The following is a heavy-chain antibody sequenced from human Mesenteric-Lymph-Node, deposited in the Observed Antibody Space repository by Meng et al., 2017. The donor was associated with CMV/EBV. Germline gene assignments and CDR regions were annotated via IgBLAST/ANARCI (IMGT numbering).Heavy chain of an antibody. Sequence: VSGGSISSGRYYWSWIRQHPGKGLEWIGYIYYSGSTSYNPSLRSRVTISIDTSKNQFSLKLSSVTAADTAVYYCARDVTTTYWYFELWGRGTLVTVSS. CDR2: IYYSGST. D-gene: IGHD1/OR15-1a*01. CDR3: ARDVTTTYWYFEL. V-gene: IGHV4-31*02. J-gene: IGHJ2*01. CDR1: GGSISSGRYY.